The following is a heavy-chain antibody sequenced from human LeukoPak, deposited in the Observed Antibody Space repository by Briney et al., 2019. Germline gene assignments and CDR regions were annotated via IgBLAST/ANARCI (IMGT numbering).Heavy chain of an antibody. V-gene: IGHV3-15*01. J-gene: IGHJ4*02. D-gene: IGHD3-22*01. CDR2: IKSKTDGGTT. CDR1: GFTFSSYS. CDR3: TTEVVVVISRGVDY. Sequence: GGSLRLSCAASGFTFSSYSMNWVRQAPGKGLEWVGRIKSKTDGGTTDYAAPVKGRFTISRDDSKNTLYLQMNSLKTEDTAVYYCTTEVVVVISRGVDYWGQGTLVTVSS.